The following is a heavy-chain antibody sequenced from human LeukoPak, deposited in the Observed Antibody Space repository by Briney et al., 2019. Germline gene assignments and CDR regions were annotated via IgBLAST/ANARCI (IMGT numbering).Heavy chain of an antibody. J-gene: IGHJ4*02. CDR1: GFTFRNYW. V-gene: IGHV3-7*01. Sequence: GGSLRLSCAASGFTFRNYWMSWVRQAPGKGMELVAQINQDGSAKYYADSVMCRFTICRDSAKNSLYLQMNSLRAEDTAVYYCARFGYSSAYDYWGQGTQVTVSS. CDR2: INQDGSAK. CDR3: ARFGYSSAYDY. D-gene: IGHD3-16*01.